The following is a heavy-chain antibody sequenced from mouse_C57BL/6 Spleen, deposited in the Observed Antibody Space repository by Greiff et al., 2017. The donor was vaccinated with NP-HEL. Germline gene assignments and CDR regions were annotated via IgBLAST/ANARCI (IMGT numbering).Heavy chain of an antibody. Sequence: QVTLKVSGPGILQSSQTLSLTCSFSGFSLSTSGMGVSWIRQPSGKGLEWVAHIYWDDDKRYNPSLKSRLTISKDTSRNQVFLKITSVDTADTATYYCARRVYYGSSSYYAMDYWGQGTSVTVSS. D-gene: IGHD1-1*01. V-gene: IGHV8-12*01. CDR3: ARRVYYGSSSYYAMDY. CDR1: GFSLSTSGMG. CDR2: IYWDDDK. J-gene: IGHJ4*01.